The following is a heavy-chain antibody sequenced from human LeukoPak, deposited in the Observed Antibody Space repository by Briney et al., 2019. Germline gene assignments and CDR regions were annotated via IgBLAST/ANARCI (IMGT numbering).Heavy chain of an antibody. CDR1: GGSISSYY. CDR2: IYYSGST. D-gene: IGHD5-18*01. V-gene: IGHV4-59*08. CDR3: ARSGGGYSYGYLRDYYFDY. Sequence: SETLSLTCTVSGGSISSYYWSWIRQPPGKGLEWIGYIYYSGSTNYNPSLKSRLTISVDTSKNQFSLKLSSVTAADTAVYYCARSGGGYSYGYLRDYYFDYWGQGTLVTVSS. J-gene: IGHJ4*02.